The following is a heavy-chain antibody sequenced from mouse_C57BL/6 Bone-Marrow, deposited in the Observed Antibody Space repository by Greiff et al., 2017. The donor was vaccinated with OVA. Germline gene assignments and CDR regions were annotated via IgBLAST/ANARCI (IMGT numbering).Heavy chain of an antibody. J-gene: IGHJ1*03. CDR1: GFTFTDYY. CDR3: ARRDGSISFWYFDV. D-gene: IGHD1-1*01. Sequence: EVQLVESGPVLVKPGPSVKISCKASGFTFTDYYMHWVKQSHGKSLEWIGLVYPYNGGTSYNQKFKGKATLTVDTSSSTAYMELNSLTSEDSAVYYCARRDGSISFWYFDVWGTGTTVTVSS. V-gene: IGHV1-36*01. CDR2: VYPYNGGT.